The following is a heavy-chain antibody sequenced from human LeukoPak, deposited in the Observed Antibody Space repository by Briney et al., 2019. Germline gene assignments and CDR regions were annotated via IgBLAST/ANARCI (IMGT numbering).Heavy chain of an antibody. Sequence: SETLSLTCTVSGGSISSYYWSWIRQPPGKGLEWIGYIYTSGSTNYNPSLKSRVTISVDTSKNQFSLKLSSVTAADTAVYYCSRRIDYWGQGTLVTVSS. CDR3: SRRIDY. J-gene: IGHJ4*02. CDR2: IYTSGST. CDR1: GGSISSYY. V-gene: IGHV4-4*09.